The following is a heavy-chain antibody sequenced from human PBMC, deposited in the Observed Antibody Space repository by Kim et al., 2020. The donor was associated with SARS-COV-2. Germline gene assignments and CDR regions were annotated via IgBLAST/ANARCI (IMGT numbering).Heavy chain of an antibody. CDR1: GYTFSSYG. J-gene: IGHJ4*02. CDR3: ARVTISGWFGDLYVLGDFDY. CDR2: ISAYNGNT. V-gene: IGHV1-18*01. Sequence: ASVKVSCKASGYTFSSYGITWVRQAPGQGLEWMGWISAYNGNTDYPQKLQGRVTMTTDTSTSTAYMELRSLTSDDTAVYYCARVTISGWFGDLYVLGDFDYWGQGTLVTVSS. D-gene: IGHD3-10*01.